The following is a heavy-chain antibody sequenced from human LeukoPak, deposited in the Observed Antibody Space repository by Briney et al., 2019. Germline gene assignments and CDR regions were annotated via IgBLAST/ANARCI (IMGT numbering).Heavy chain of an antibody. CDR1: GGSISSSSYY. CDR2: IYYSGST. CDR3: ARRDGGSYYWFDY. V-gene: IGHV4-39*01. J-gene: IGHJ4*02. D-gene: IGHD1-26*01. Sequence: ETLSLTGTVSGGSISSSSYYWGWIRQPPGKGLEWIGSIYYSGSTYYNPSLKSRVTISVDTSKNQFSLKLSSVTAADTAVYYCARRDGGSYYWFDYWGQGTLVTVSS.